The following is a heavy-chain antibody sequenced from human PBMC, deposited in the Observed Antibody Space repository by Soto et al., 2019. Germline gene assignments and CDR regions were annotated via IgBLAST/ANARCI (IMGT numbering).Heavy chain of an antibody. CDR3: ARSRPMITFGGVIAHFDY. V-gene: IGHV1-3*01. D-gene: IGHD3-16*02. CDR1: GYTFTSYA. J-gene: IGHJ4*02. Sequence: ASVKVSCKASGYTFTSYAMHWVRQAPGQRLEWMGWINAGNGNTKYSQKFQGRVTITRDTSASTAYMELSSLRSEDTAVYYCARSRPMITFGGVIAHFDYWGQGTLVTVSS. CDR2: INAGNGNT.